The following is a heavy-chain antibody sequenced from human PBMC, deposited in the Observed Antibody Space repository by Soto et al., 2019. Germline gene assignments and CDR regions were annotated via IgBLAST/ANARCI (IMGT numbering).Heavy chain of an antibody. CDR3: AREVITGTIDAYYYDYYGRDV. D-gene: IGHD1-7*01. Sequence: QVQLVQSGAEVKKPGSSVKVSCKASGGTFSSYAISWVRQAPGQGLEWMGGIIPIFGTANYAQKFQGRVTITADESTSTADMELSSLRSDDTAVYYCAREVITGTIDAYYYDYYGRDVWGQGTTVTVSS. CDR1: GGTFSSYA. V-gene: IGHV1-69*01. J-gene: IGHJ6*02. CDR2: IIPIFGTA.